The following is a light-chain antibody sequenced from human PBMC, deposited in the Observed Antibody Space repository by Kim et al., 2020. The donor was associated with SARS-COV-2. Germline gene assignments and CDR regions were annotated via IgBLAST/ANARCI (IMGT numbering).Light chain of an antibody. Sequence: SYELTQPPSVSVSPGQTASITCSGDKLGDKYACWYQQKPGQSPVLVIYQDSKRPSGIPERFSGSNSGNTATLTISGTQAMDEADYYCQAWDSLVVFGGG. J-gene: IGLJ2*01. V-gene: IGLV3-1*01. CDR2: QDS. CDR1: KLGDKY. CDR3: QAWDSLVV.